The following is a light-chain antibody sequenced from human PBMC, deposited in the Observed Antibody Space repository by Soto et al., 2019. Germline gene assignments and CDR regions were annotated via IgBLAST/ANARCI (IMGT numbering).Light chain of an antibody. J-gene: IGKJ1*01. CDR2: KAS. Sequence: DIQMTQSPSTLSASVGDRVTITCRASQSIGNWLAWYQQKPGKAPKILIYKASSSESGVPSRFSGSESGTEFTLTISSLQPDDFATYYCQQYSSYSWTFGQGTKVDIK. CDR1: QSIGNW. CDR3: QQYSSYSWT. V-gene: IGKV1-5*03.